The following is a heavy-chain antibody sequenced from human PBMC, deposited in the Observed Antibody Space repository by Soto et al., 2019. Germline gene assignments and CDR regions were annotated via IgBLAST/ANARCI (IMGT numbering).Heavy chain of an antibody. V-gene: IGHV1-69*08. CDR2: IIPLLETT. D-gene: IGHD5-12*01. CDR3: VRNSHIGSTFSGYDGIDY. J-gene: IGHJ4*02. Sequence: SVKVSCKTPGGTFRSDTITWVRQAPGQGLEWMGRIIPLLETTDYAQKFQGRVTITADKSTGTAYMEVSSLRSEDTAIYYCVRNSHIGSTFSGYDGIDYWGQGTLVTVSS. CDR1: GGTFRSDT.